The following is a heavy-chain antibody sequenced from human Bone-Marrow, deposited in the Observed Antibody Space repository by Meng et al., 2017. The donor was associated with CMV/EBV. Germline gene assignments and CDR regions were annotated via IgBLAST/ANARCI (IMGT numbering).Heavy chain of an antibody. CDR2: INSDGSST. V-gene: IGHV3-74*01. Sequence: GGSLRLSCAASGFTFSSYWMHWVRQAPGKGLVWVSRINSDGSSTSYADSVKGRFTISRDNAKNTLYLQMNSLRAEDTAVYYCASISGWGDFDYWGQGTLVTVSS. J-gene: IGHJ4*02. D-gene: IGHD6-19*01. CDR1: GFTFSSYW. CDR3: ASISGWGDFDY.